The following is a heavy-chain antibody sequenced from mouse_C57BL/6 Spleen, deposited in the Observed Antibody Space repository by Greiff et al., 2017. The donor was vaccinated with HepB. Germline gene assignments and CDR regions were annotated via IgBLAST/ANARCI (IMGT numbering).Heavy chain of an antibody. J-gene: IGHJ2*01. V-gene: IGHV1-15*01. CDR1: GYTFTDYE. CDR3: TRSWRHGYDGFDY. Sequence: QVQLQQSGAELVRPGASVTLSCKASGYTFTDYEMHWVKQTPVHGLEWIGAIDPETGGTAYNQKFKGKAILTADKSSSTAYMELRSLTSEDSAVYYCTRSWRHGYDGFDYWGQGTTLTVSP. D-gene: IGHD2-2*01. CDR2: IDPETGGT.